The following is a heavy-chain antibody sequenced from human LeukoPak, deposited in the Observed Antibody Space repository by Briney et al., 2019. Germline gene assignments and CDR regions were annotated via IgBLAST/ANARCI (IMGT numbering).Heavy chain of an antibody. Sequence: PSETLSLTCTVSGGSISSYYWSWIRQPAGRGLEWIGRIYTGGSTNYNPSLKSRVTISVDTSKNQFSLRLNSVTAADTAVYYCARGVDYGDYWFDPWGQGTLVTVSS. D-gene: IGHD4-17*01. CDR1: GGSISSYY. CDR2: IYTGGST. V-gene: IGHV4-4*07. J-gene: IGHJ5*02. CDR3: ARGVDYGDYWFDP.